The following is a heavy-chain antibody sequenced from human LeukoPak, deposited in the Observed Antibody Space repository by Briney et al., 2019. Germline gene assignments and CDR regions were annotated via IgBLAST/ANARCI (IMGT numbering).Heavy chain of an antibody. V-gene: IGHV4-59*12. CDR2: IYYSGIT. CDR3: AREGIVRTYDQ. Sequence: SETLSLTCTVSGDSISSYYWYWFRQPPGRELEWIACIYYSGITHYNPSLKSRVTISLDTSKNQFSLRLSSVTAADTAVYYCAREGIVRTYDQWGQGTLVTVSS. CDR1: GDSISSYY. D-gene: IGHD2/OR15-2a*01. J-gene: IGHJ4*02.